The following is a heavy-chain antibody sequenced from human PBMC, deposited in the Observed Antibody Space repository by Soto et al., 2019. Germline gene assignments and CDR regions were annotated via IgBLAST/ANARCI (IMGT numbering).Heavy chain of an antibody. CDR2: IIPIHGIA. V-gene: IGHV1-69*02. D-gene: IGHD3-10*01. CDR3: ARGGITMATL. Sequence: QIQLVQSGAEVKRPGSSVKVSCKASGGTFSSYTISWVRQAPGQGLEWMGRIIPIHGIANYAQKFQGRVTITADKSTSTAYMELSSLRSEDTAVYYCARGGITMATLWGQGTLVTVSS. J-gene: IGHJ4*02. CDR1: GGTFSSYT.